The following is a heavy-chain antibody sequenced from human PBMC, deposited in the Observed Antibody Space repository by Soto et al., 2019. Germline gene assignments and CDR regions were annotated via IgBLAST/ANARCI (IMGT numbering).Heavy chain of an antibody. Sequence: QVQLQQWGAGLLKPSETLSLNCAVYGGSFRGYSWTWIRQPPGKGLEWIGEINHTGSTNYNPSLTSRFTISVATSKNQSSPKVSSVPAADTAVYYCARRRVMTLWFDPWGQGTLVTVSS. V-gene: IGHV4-34*02. CDR2: INHTGST. J-gene: IGHJ5*02. D-gene: IGHD2-21*02. CDR1: GGSFRGYS. CDR3: ARRRVMTLWFDP.